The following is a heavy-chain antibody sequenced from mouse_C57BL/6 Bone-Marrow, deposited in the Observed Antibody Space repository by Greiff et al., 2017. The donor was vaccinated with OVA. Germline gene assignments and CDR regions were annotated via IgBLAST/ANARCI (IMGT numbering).Heavy chain of an antibody. J-gene: IGHJ1*03. Sequence: QVQLKESGPGLVQPSQSLSITCTVSGFSLTSYGVHWVRQSPGKGLEWLGVIWSGGSTDYNAAFISRLSISKDNSKSQVFFKMNSLQADDTAIYYCARMGYDYDVFYWYFDVWGTGTTVTVSS. CDR1: GFSLTSYG. D-gene: IGHD2-4*01. V-gene: IGHV2-2*01. CDR3: ARMGYDYDVFYWYFDV. CDR2: IWSGGST.